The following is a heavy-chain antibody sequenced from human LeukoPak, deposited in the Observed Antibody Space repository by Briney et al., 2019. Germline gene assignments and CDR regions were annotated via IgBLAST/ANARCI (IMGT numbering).Heavy chain of an antibody. CDR2: IWYDGSNK. J-gene: IGHJ3*02. CDR1: GFTFSSYG. Sequence: GGSLRLSCAASGFTFSSYGMRWVRQAPGKGLEWVAVIWYDGSNKYYVDSVKGRFTISRDNSKNTLYLQMNSLRAEDTAVYYCARGLQLRLDIWGQGTMVTVSS. V-gene: IGHV3-33*08. CDR3: ARGLQLRLDI. D-gene: IGHD2-2*01.